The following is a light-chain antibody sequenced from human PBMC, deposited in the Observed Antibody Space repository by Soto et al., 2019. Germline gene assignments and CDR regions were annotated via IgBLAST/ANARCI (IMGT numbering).Light chain of an antibody. CDR2: NNN. CDR3: AAWDDSLDGFWV. V-gene: IGLV1-44*01. J-gene: IGLJ3*02. Sequence: QSALTQPPSASGTPGQRVTISCSGSSSNIGSNTVSWYQQFPGTAPKLLIHNNNQRPSGVPDRFSGSKSGTSASLAISGLQSDYEADYYCAAWDDSLDGFWVFGGGTKLTVL. CDR1: SSNIGSNT.